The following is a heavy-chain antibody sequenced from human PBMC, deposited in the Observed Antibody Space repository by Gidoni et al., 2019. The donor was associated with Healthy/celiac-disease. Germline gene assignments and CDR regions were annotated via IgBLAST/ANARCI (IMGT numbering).Heavy chain of an antibody. J-gene: IGHJ4*02. CDR1: GFTFSSYA. CDR2: ISYDGSNK. V-gene: IGHV3-30*04. Sequence: QVQLVESGGGVVQPGRSLRLSCAASGFTFSSYAMHWVRQAPGKGLEWVAVISYDGSNKYYADSVKGRFTISRDNSKNTLYLQMNSRRAEDTAVYYCARGEYDILTGYYFDYWGQGTLVTVSS. CDR3: ARGEYDILTGYYFDY. D-gene: IGHD3-9*01.